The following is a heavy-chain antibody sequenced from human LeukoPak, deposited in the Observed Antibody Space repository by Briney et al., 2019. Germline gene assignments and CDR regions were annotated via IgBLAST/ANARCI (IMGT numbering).Heavy chain of an antibody. V-gene: IGHV4-39*07. D-gene: IGHD3-22*01. CDR3: AGSTYYYDSSGIAGY. CDR1: GGSISSSSYY. Sequence: SETLSLTCTVSGGSISSSSYYWGWIRQPPGKGLEWIGSIYYSGSTYYNPSLKSRVTISVDTSKNQFSLKLSSVTAADTAVYYCAGSTYYYDSSGIAGYWGQGTLVTVSS. J-gene: IGHJ4*02. CDR2: IYYSGST.